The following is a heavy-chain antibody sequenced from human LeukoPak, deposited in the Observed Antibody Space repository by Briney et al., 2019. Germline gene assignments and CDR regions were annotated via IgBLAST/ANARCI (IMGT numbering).Heavy chain of an antibody. CDR1: GFTFSSYA. CDR3: AKDSASGYPYYFDY. Sequence: GGSLRLSCAASGFTFSSYAVSGVRQAREKGRECGSAISGSGGSTYYADSVKGRFTISRDNSKNTLYLQMNSLRAEDTAVYYCAKDSASGYPYYFDYWGQGTLVTVSS. D-gene: IGHD5-12*01. V-gene: IGHV3-23*01. CDR2: ISGSGGST. J-gene: IGHJ4*02.